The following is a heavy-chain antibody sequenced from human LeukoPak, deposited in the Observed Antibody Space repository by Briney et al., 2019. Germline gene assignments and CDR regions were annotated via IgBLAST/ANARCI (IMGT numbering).Heavy chain of an antibody. D-gene: IGHD4-17*01. J-gene: IGHJ6*02. V-gene: IGHV1-18*01. Sequence: WASVKVSCKASGYTFTSYGISWVRQAPGQGLEWMGWISAYNGNTNYAQKLQGRVTMTTDTSTSTAYMELRSLRSDDTAVYYCARAPGDYYYYYGMDVWGQGTTVTVSS. CDR2: ISAYNGNT. CDR1: GYTFTSYG. CDR3: ARAPGDYYYYYGMDV.